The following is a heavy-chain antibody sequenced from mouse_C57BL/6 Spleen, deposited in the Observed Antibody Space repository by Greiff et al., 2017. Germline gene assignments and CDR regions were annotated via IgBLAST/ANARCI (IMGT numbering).Heavy chain of an antibody. CDR3: ARQAVVAYYAIDY. CDR1: GYTFTDYN. D-gene: IGHD1-1*01. CDR2: INPNNGGT. J-gene: IGHJ4*01. V-gene: IGHV1-18*01. Sequence: VQLQQSGPELVKPGASVKIPCKASGYTFTDYNMDWVKQSHGKSLEWIGDINPNNGGTIYNQKFKGKATLTVDKSSSTAYMELRSLTSEDTAVYYCARQAVVAYYAIDYWGQGTSVTVSS.